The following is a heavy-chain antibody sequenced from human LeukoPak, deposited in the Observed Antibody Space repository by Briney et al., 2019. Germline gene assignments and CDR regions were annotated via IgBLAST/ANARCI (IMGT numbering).Heavy chain of an antibody. D-gene: IGHD3-10*01. CDR2: IYYSGST. Sequence: PSETLSLTCTVSGGSISSYYWSWIRQPPGKGLEWIGYIYYSGSTNYNPSLKSRVTISVDTSKNQFSLKLSSVTAADTAVYYCARQEEGSYDYWGQGTLVTVSS. CDR3: ARQEEGSYDY. CDR1: GGSISSYY. J-gene: IGHJ4*02. V-gene: IGHV4-59*08.